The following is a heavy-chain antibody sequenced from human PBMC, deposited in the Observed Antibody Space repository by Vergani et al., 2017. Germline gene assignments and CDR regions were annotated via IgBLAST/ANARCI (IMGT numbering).Heavy chain of an antibody. D-gene: IGHD3-22*01. CDR1: GFTFSSYG. V-gene: IGHV3-30*18. CDR3: ANHDYYDSSGTSY. J-gene: IGHJ4*02. CDR2: ISYDGSNK. Sequence: QVQLVESGGGVVQPERSLRLSCAASGFTFSSYGMHWVRQAPGKGLEWVAVISYDGSNKYYADSVKGRFTISRDNSKNTLYLQMNSLRAEDTAVYYCANHDYYDSSGTSYWGQGTLVTVSS.